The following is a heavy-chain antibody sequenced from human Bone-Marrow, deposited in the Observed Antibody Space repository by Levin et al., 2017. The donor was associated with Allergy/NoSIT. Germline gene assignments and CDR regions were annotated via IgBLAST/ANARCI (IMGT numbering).Heavy chain of an antibody. Sequence: PGESLKISCAASGFSVSNNYMSWVRQAPGKGLDWVSVIYTDDSTYYGDSVKGRFTISRDNSRNTLYLQMNSLRAEDTAVYYCARARRNSGWYPIDYWGQGTLVTVSS. CDR3: ARARRNSGWYPIDY. CDR1: GFSVSNNY. V-gene: IGHV3-53*01. J-gene: IGHJ4*02. CDR2: IYTDDST. D-gene: IGHD6-19*01.